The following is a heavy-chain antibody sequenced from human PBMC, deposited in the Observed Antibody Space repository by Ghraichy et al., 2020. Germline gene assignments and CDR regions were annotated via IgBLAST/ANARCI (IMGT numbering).Heavy chain of an antibody. Sequence: GESLNISCAASGFNFRDYYMSWIRQAPGKGLEWVSLISRKGRDTNYADSVRGRFTISRDDAKSALFLQLNTLRAEDTAIYYCVREGQELGKSGFDLWGQGTPVTVSS. CDR3: VREGQELGKSGFDL. CDR2: ISRKGRDT. V-gene: IGHV3-11*06. CDR1: GFNFRDYY. D-gene: IGHD1-7*01. J-gene: IGHJ5*02.